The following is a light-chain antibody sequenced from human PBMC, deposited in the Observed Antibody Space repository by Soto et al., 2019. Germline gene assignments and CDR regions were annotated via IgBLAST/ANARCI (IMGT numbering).Light chain of an antibody. CDR1: QDVSNY. Sequence: DIQMTQSPSSLSASVGDRVTITCQARQDVSNYLNWYQQKPGKPPKLLIYAASNLEAGVPSRFSGNGSGPDFTFTISSLQPEDIATYYCQQYHNLLLTFGGGTKVEI. V-gene: IGKV1-33*01. CDR3: QQYHNLLLT. J-gene: IGKJ4*01. CDR2: AAS.